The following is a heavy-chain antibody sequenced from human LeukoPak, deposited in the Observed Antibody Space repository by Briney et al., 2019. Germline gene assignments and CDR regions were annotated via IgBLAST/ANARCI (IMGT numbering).Heavy chain of an antibody. V-gene: IGHV4-31*03. Sequence: SETLSLTCTVSGGSISSGGYHWSWIRQHPGKGLEWIGYIYYSGSTYYNPSLKSRVTISVDTSKNQFSLKLSSVTAADTAVYYCAREYDTRFDYWGQGTLVTVSS. CDR3: AREYDTRFDY. CDR1: GGSISSGGYH. D-gene: IGHD3-22*01. J-gene: IGHJ4*02. CDR2: IYYSGST.